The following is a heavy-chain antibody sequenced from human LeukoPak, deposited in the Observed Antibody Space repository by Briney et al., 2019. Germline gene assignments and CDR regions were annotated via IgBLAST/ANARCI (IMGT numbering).Heavy chain of an antibody. V-gene: IGHV5-51*01. Sequence: GGSLKISCKASGYSFTTYWIGWVRQMPGKGLEWMGIIYPGDSDTRYSPSFQGQVTISADKSISTAYLQWSSLKASDTAMYYCASGSSSFGFDYWGQGTLVTVSS. CDR2: IYPGDSDT. J-gene: IGHJ4*02. D-gene: IGHD6-6*01. CDR3: ASGSSSFGFDY. CDR1: GYSFTTYW.